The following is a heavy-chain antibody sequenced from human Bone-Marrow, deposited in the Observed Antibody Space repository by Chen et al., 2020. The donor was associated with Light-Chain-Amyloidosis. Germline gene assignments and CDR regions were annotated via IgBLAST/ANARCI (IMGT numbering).Heavy chain of an antibody. V-gene: IGHV6-1*02. CDR2: TYYRSKWYS. J-gene: IGHJ4*02. D-gene: IGHD6-13*01. CDR3: VRGGHGPTAGLFDS. Sequence: QVQLQQSGPGLVKPSQTLSLTCAISGDSVSNNRVIWNWIRQSPSRGLEWLGRTYYRSKWYSDSALFVRGRIIVEPDTSKNQFSLQLSSVTPEDTAAYFCVRGGHGPTAGLFDSWGQGTPVTVSS. CDR1: GDSVSNNRVI.